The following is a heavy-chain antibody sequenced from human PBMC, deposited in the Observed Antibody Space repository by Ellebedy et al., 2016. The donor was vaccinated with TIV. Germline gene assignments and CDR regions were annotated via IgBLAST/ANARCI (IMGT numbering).Heavy chain of an antibody. CDR3: ARDVDAYNHNRFDN. J-gene: IGHJ4*02. CDR1: GGSISSSSYY. Sequence: SETLSLXCTVSGGSISSSSYYWGWIRQPPGKGLEWIGSIYYSGSTHYNPSLKSRVTISIDTSKNQFSLRLTSVTAADTAVYYCARDVDAYNHNRFDNWGPGTLVTVSS. CDR2: IYYSGST. D-gene: IGHD5-24*01. V-gene: IGHV4-39*07.